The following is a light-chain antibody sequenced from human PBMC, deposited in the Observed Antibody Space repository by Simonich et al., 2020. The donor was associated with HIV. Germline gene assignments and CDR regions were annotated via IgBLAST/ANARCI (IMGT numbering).Light chain of an antibody. V-gene: IGKV3-15*01. CDR3: QQYGSSSPYT. CDR2: GAS. CDR1: QSVSNN. J-gene: IGKJ2*01. Sequence: EIVMTQSPATLSVSPGERATLSCRASQSVSNNLAWYQQSPGKAPRLLIYGASTRATGIPARFSGSGSGTEFTLTISSMQSEDFAVYYCQQYGSSSPYTFGQGTKLEIK.